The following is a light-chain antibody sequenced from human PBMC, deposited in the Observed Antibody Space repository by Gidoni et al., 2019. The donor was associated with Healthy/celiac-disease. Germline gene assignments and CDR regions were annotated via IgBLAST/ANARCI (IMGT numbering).Light chain of an antibody. Sequence: QSALTQPASVAGSPGQSITNSFHGTRQAGGGYNYVSLYQQTPGKAPNLMIYVVSNRPSGVANRLSGSKSGNTASLTISVLQAEDEADYYCSSYTCSSTLPHVVFGGGTKLTVL. CDR3: SSYTCSSTLPHVV. V-gene: IGLV2-14*01. CDR2: VVS. J-gene: IGLJ2*01. CDR1: RQAGGGYNY.